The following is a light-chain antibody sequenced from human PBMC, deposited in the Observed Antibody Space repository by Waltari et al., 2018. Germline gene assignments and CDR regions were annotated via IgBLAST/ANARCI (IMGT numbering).Light chain of an antibody. CDR2: LGS. Sequence: DIVMTQSPVTLPATPGEPASISCRSSQSLLHSNGHNYVDWYVQKPRQPPQLLIYLGSNRASGVTDRFRGSGSGTDFTLDISRVDAEDVGLYYCMQALQTRLTFGQGTKLEI. CDR3: MQALQTRLT. V-gene: IGKV2-28*01. J-gene: IGKJ2*01. CDR1: QSLLHSNGHNY.